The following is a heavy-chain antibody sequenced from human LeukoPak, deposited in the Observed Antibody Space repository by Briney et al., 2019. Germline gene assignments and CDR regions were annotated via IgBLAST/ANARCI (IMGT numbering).Heavy chain of an antibody. CDR3: TTPPSIVGAPPNDY. CDR2: IKSKTDGGTT. J-gene: IGHJ4*02. D-gene: IGHD1-26*01. Sequence: PGGSLRLSCAASGFTFSNAWMSWVRQAPGKGLEWVGRIKSKTDGGTTDYAAPVKGRFTISRDDSKNTLYLQMNSLKTEDTAVYYCTTPPSIVGAPPNDYWGQGTLVTVSS. V-gene: IGHV3-15*01. CDR1: GFTFSNAW.